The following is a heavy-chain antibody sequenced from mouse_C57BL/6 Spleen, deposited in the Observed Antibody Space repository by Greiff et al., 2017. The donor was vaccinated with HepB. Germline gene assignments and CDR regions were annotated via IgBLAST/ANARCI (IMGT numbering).Heavy chain of an antibody. CDR3: ARNGGYGNQYYFDY. D-gene: IGHD2-1*01. J-gene: IGHJ2*01. V-gene: IGHV2-9-1*01. CDR2: IWTGGGT. CDR1: GFSLTSYA. Sequence: QVQLQQSGPGLVAPSQSLSITCTVSGFSLTSYAISWVRQPPGKGLEWLGVIWTGGGTNYNSALKSRLSISKDNSKSQVFLKMNSLQTDDTARYYCARNGGYGNQYYFDYWGQGTTLTVSS.